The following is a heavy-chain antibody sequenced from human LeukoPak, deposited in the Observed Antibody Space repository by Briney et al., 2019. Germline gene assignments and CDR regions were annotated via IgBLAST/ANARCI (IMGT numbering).Heavy chain of an antibody. CDR2: INHSGST. D-gene: IGHD3-22*01. CDR3: ARGSGSLADYYDSSGYYSVSDAFDI. CDR1: GGSFSGYY. Sequence: NPSETLSLTCAVYGGSFSGYYWSWIRQPPGKGLEWIGEINHSGSTNYNPSLKSRVTISVDTSKNQFSLKLSSVTAADTAVYYCARGSGSLADYYDSSGYYSVSDAFDIWGQGTMDTVSS. J-gene: IGHJ3*02. V-gene: IGHV4-34*01.